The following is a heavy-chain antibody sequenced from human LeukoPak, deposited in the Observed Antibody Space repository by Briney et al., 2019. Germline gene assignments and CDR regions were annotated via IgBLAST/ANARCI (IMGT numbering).Heavy chain of an antibody. D-gene: IGHD6-19*01. CDR1: GFTFSSYW. CDR2: IKQDGSEK. J-gene: IGHJ4*02. V-gene: IGHV3-7*01. Sequence: PGGSLRLSCAASGFTFSSYWMSWVRQAPGKGLEWVANIKQDGSEKYYVDSVKGRFTISRDNAKNSLYLQMNSLRAEDTAVYYCARGPSWQWLVWHSIQFDYWGQGTLVTVSS. CDR3: ARGPSWQWLVWHSIQFDY.